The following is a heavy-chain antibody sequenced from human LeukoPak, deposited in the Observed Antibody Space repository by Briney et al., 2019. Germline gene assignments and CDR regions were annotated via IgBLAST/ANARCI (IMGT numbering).Heavy chain of an antibody. Sequence: SETLSLTCTVSGGSISSSSYYWGWIRQPPGKGLEWIGSIYYSGSTYYNPSLKSRVTISVDTSKNRFSLKLSSVTAADTAVYYCARRPAVPAMVTSWGQGTLVTVSS. J-gene: IGHJ5*02. CDR3: ARRPAVPAMVTS. CDR2: IYYSGST. CDR1: GGSISSSSYY. D-gene: IGHD5-18*01. V-gene: IGHV4-39*01.